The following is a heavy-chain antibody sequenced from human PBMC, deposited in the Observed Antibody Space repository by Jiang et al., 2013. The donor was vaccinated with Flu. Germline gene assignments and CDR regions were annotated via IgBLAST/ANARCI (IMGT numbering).Heavy chain of an antibody. CDR2: TYYTSKWYN. CDR3: AREAFSRSNWFDP. J-gene: IGHJ5*02. D-gene: IGHD3-3*02. CDR1: GDIVSSNSAA. V-gene: IGHV6-1*01. Sequence: GLVKPSQTLSLTCAISGDIVSSNSAAWNWIRQSPSRGLEWLGRTYYTSKWYNDYAESVKGRTTITSDTSKNQFSLHLNSVTPDDTAVYYCAREAFSRSNWFDPWGQGILVTVSS.